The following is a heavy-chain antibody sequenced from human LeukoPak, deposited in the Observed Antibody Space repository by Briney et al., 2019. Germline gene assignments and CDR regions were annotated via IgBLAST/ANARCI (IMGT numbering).Heavy chain of an antibody. CDR3: AKSAYYDASGYYREYYFDY. CDR2: ISGSGGST. D-gene: IGHD3-22*01. CDR1: GFSFSNYA. J-gene: IGHJ4*02. Sequence: GGSLRLSCVSSGFSFSNYAMSWVRQAPGKGLEWVASISGSGGSTHYADSVKGRFTISRDKTKNTLYLQMNSLRAEDTAVYYCAKSAYYDASGYYREYYFDYWGQGTLVTVSS. V-gene: IGHV3-23*01.